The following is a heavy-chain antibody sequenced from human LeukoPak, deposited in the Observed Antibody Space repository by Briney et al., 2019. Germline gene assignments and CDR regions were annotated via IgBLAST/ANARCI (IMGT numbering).Heavy chain of an antibody. CDR3: AGFTMIPN. J-gene: IGHJ4*02. CDR2: ISSSSSYI. CDR1: GFTFRNYA. V-gene: IGHV3-21*01. Sequence: PGGSLRLSCAASGFTFRNYAVSWVRQAPGKGLEWVSSISSSSSYIYYADSVKGRFTISRDNAKNSLYLQMNSLRAEDTAVYYCAGFTMIPNWGQGTLVTVSS. D-gene: IGHD3-22*01.